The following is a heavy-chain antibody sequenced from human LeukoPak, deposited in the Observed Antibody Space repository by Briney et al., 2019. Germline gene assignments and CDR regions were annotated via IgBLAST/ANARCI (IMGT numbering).Heavy chain of an antibody. CDR2: IYYSGST. V-gene: IGHV4-39*01. Sequence: SETLSLTCTVSGGSISSSSYYWGWLRQPPGKGLEGVGSIYYSGSTYYNPSLKSRVTISVDTSKNQFSLKLSSVTAADTAVYYCARHIGYSEGYYYYFYMDVWGKGTTVTVSS. CDR1: GGSISSSSYY. CDR3: ARHIGYSEGYYYYFYMDV. D-gene: IGHD6-13*01. J-gene: IGHJ6*03.